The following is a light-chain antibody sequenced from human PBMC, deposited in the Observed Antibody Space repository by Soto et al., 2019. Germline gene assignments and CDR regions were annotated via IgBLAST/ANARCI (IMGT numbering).Light chain of an antibody. V-gene: IGKV1-5*03. Sequence: DIQMTQSPSTLSASVGDRVTITCRASQSISSWLAGYQQKPGKAPKLLIYKASSLERGVPSGFSGSGSGTEFTLTISSLQPDDFATYYCQQYNSYSPYTFGQGTKLEIK. CDR1: QSISSW. CDR3: QQYNSYSPYT. J-gene: IGKJ2*01. CDR2: KAS.